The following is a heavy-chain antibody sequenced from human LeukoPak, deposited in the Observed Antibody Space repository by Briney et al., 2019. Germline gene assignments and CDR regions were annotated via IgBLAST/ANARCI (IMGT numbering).Heavy chain of an antibody. CDR3: ARDRVMVRGVTQSYYYYYMDV. CDR1: GFTVSSNY. V-gene: IGHV3-53*01. CDR2: IHSGGST. J-gene: IGHJ6*03. D-gene: IGHD3-10*01. Sequence: PGGSLRLSCAASGFTVSSNYMSWVRQAPGKGLEWVSVIHSGGSTYYADSVKGRFTISRDNSKNTLYLQMNSLRAEDTAVYYCARDRVMVRGVTQSYYYYYMDVWGKGTTVTVSS.